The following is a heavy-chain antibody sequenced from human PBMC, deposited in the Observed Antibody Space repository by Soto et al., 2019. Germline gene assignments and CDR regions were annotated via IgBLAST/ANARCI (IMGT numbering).Heavy chain of an antibody. CDR3: ARDPQRRITIFGVVIYGMDV. CDR1: GDSVSSNSAA. V-gene: IGHV6-1*01. J-gene: IGHJ6*02. Sequence: SQTLSLTCAISGDSVSSNSAAWNWIRQSPSRGLEWLGRTYYRSKWYNDYAVSVKSRITINPDTSKNQFSLQLNSVTPEDTAVYYCARDPQRRITIFGVVIYGMDVWGQGTTVTVS. CDR2: TYYRSKWYN. D-gene: IGHD3-3*01.